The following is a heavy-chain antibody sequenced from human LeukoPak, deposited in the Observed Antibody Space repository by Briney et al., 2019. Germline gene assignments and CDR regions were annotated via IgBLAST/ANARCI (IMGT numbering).Heavy chain of an antibody. V-gene: IGHV6-1*01. J-gene: IGHJ2*01. D-gene: IGHD6-13*01. Sequence: SQTLSLTCAISGDSVSSNSAAWNWIRQSPSRGLEWLGRTYYRSKWYNDYAVSVKSRITINPDTSKNQFSLQLNSVTPEDTAVYYCARGGIGSSWYEDWYFDLWGRGTLVTVSS. CDR3: ARGGIGSSWYEDWYFDL. CDR1: GDSVSSNSAA. CDR2: TYYRSKWYN.